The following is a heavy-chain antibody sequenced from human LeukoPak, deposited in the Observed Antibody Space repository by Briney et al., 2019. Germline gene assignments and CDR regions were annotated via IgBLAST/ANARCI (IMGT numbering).Heavy chain of an antibody. CDR1: GGSISSSSYY. V-gene: IGHV4-39*01. D-gene: IGHD3-10*01. CDR2: IYYSRTT. CDR3: AIYGSARWLSRAVEGY. Sequence: SETLSLTCTVSGGSISSSSYYWGWIRQPPGKGREWIVSIYYSRTTYYNPSVKGRVTISVDTSKNPFSLKLSSVTAADTAVYYCAIYGSARWLSRAVEGYWGQGPLVPVSS. J-gene: IGHJ1*01.